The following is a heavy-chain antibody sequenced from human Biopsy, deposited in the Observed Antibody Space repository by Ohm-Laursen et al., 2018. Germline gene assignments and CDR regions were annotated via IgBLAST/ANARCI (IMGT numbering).Heavy chain of an antibody. J-gene: IGHJ4*02. Sequence: SVYASCKSSGYTFTNYGISCVRQAPGQGLEWMGGFGPYNGDTDYAKKLQGRVTMTTDTSTSTAYMDQRSLRCDDTAVYYSARDRWPHVTLLGLVVFDFWGQGTLVIVSS. CDR3: ARDRWPHVTLLGLVVFDF. CDR1: GYTFTNYG. D-gene: IGHD3-3*01. CDR2: FGPYNGDT. V-gene: IGHV1-18*01.